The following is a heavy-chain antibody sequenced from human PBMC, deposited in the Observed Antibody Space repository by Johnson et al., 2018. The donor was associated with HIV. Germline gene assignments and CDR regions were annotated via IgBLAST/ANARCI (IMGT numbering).Heavy chain of an antibody. Sequence: VQLVESGGGLIQPGGSLRLSCEASGFTVRSNYISWVRQAPGKGLEWVSVIYSGGDTYYADSMRGRLTISRDNSKNTVYLQMNSLRPEDTAVYYCASGDDDGFWGRGTLVTVSS. D-gene: IGHD5-12*01. CDR2: IYSGGDT. J-gene: IGHJ4*03. CDR1: GFTVRSNY. CDR3: ASGDDDGF. V-gene: IGHV3-66*02.